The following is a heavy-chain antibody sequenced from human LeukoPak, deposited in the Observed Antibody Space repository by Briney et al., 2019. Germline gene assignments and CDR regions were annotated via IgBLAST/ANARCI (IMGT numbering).Heavy chain of an antibody. V-gene: IGHV4-4*02. CDR3: VGRGLYGGTWLFEY. Sequence: SETLSLTCTVSGDSITAPKWWSWVRQAPGEGLEWIGEIYHDRTTSFNPSLKSRLTISVDKSANQFFLNLNSVSATDTAVYYCVGRGLYGGTWLFEYWGQGGLVTVSS. CDR2: IYHDRTT. CDR1: GDSITAPKW. D-gene: IGHD2-8*01. J-gene: IGHJ4*02.